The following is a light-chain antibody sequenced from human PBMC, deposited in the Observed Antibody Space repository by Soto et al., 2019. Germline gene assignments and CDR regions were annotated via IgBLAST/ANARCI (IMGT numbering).Light chain of an antibody. Sequence: EIVLTQSPGTLSFSPGERATLSCSASQSVSSSYLAWYQQKPGQAPRLLIYGASSRATGIPDRFSGSGSGTDFTLTISRLEPEDFAVYYCQQYGSSPLFGQGTKVEIK. J-gene: IGKJ1*01. V-gene: IGKV3-20*01. CDR2: GAS. CDR1: QSVSSSY. CDR3: QQYGSSPL.